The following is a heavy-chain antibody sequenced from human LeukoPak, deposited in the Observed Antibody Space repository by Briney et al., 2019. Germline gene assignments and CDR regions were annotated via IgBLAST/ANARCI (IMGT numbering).Heavy chain of an antibody. D-gene: IGHD5-12*01. CDR3: ASGGGYNWFDP. CDR2: LYYRGST. V-gene: IGHV4-59*08. CDR1: GGSITNYY. Sequence: SETLSLTCAVSGGSITNYYWSWIRQPPGKGLEWIGYLYYRGSTNYNPSLNSRATISLDTSKNQLSLKLTSVTAADTGVYYCASGGGYNWFDPWGQGTLVTVTS. J-gene: IGHJ5*02.